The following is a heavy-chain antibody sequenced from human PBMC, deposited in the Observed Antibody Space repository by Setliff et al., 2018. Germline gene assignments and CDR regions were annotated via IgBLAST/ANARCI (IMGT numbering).Heavy chain of an antibody. CDR2: TYASGAT. CDR1: GFVVSNNE. Sequence: PGGSLRLSCAASGFVVSNNEMSWVRQAPEKGLEWVSVTYASGATNYADSVKGRFTISRDNSKNTLYLQMNSLRAEDTAVYYCVRDKDKDFDFWGQGTLVTVSS. CDR3: VRDKDKDFDF. J-gene: IGHJ4*02. V-gene: IGHV3-53*01.